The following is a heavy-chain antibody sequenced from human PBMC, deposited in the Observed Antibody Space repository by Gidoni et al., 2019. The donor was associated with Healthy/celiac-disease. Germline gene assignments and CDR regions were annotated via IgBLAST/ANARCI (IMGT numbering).Heavy chain of an antibody. CDR3: ARDGYDYVWGTGTQENH. V-gene: IGHV3-21*01. Sequence: EVLLVESGGGLVKPGGSLRLSCAASGPPFRGCSMNWFRRAPGKWLEWVSSISSSSSYIYYTDSVKGRFTISRDNAKNSLYLQMNSLRAEDAAVYYCARDGYDYVWGTGTQENHWGQGTLVTVSS. CDR1: GPPFRGCS. D-gene: IGHD3-16*01. CDR2: ISSSSSYI. J-gene: IGHJ5*02.